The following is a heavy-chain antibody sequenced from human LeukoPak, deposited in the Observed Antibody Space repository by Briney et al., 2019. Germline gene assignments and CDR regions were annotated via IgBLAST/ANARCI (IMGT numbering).Heavy chain of an antibody. J-gene: IGHJ4*02. D-gene: IGHD3-16*02. Sequence: PSETLSLTCTVSGGSISSYYWSWIRQPPGKGLEWIGYIYYSGSTNYNPSLKSRVTISVDTSKNQFSLKLSSVTAADTAVYYCARGGDYVWGSYRQEYYFDYWGQGTLVTASS. CDR1: GGSISSYY. CDR3: ARGGDYVWGSYRQEYYFDY. CDR2: IYYSGST. V-gene: IGHV4-59*01.